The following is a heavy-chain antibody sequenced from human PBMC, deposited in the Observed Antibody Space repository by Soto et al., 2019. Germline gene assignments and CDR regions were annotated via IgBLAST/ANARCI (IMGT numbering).Heavy chain of an antibody. CDR3: AKEQWELRYYYYGMDV. Sequence: GGSLRLSCAASGFTFSSYGMHWVRQAPGKGLEWVAVISYDGSNKYYADSVKGRFTISRDNSKNTLYLQMNSLRAEDTAVYYCAKEQWELRYYYYGMDVWGQGTTVTVSS. CDR2: ISYDGSNK. CDR1: GFTFSSYG. J-gene: IGHJ6*02. V-gene: IGHV3-30*18. D-gene: IGHD1-26*01.